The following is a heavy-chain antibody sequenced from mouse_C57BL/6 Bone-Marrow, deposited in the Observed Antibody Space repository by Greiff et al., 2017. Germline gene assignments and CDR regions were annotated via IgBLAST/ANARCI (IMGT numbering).Heavy chain of an antibody. CDR2: ISDSGSYT. CDR3: ARVGSYYGSSYLYLYFDD. CDR1: GFTFSSYA. D-gene: IGHD1-1*01. J-gene: IGHJ1*03. V-gene: IGHV5-4*01. Sequence: DVQLVESGGGLVKPGGSLKLSCAASGFTFSSYAMSWVRQTPEKRLEWVATISDSGSYTYYPDNVKGRFTLSRDNAKNNLDLQRSHLKSEDTAMYSCARVGSYYGSSYLYLYFDDWGTGTTVTVSS.